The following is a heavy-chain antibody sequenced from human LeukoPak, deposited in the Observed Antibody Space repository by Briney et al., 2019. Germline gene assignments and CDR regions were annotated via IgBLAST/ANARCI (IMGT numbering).Heavy chain of an antibody. CDR1: GYTFTSYD. V-gene: IGHV1-18*01. J-gene: IGHJ4*02. Sequence: ASVKVSCKASGYTFTSYDINWVRQAPGQGLEWMGWISAYNGNTNYAQKLQGRVTMTTDTSTSTAYMELRSLRSDDTAVYYCARASIGYCSSTSCPDHFDYWGQGTLVTVSS. D-gene: IGHD2-2*01. CDR3: ARASIGYCSSTSCPDHFDY. CDR2: ISAYNGNT.